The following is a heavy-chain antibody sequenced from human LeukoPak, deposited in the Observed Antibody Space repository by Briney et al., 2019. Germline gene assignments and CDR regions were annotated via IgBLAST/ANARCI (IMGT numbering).Heavy chain of an antibody. D-gene: IGHD2-8*01. CDR1: GFIFSNYW. V-gene: IGHV3-74*01. CDR2: IKSDGSST. Sequence: GGSLRLSCVASGFIFSNYWMYWVRPAPGKGLVWVSRIKSDGSSTIYADSVKGRFTISRDTAKNTLYLQLNSLRAEDTAVYYCARGWSGGSLDSWGQGTLVTVSS. CDR3: ARGWSGGSLDS. J-gene: IGHJ4*02.